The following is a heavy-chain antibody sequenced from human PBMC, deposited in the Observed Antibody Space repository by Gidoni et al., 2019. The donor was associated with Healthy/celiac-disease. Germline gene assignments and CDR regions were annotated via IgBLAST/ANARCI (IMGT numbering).Heavy chain of an antibody. CDR1: GGSISSGGYY. CDR3: ARDSSSPRGRWFDP. CDR2: IYYSVST. D-gene: IGHD2-15*01. Sequence: QVQLQESGPGLVKPSQTLSLTCTVSGGSISSGGYYWSWIRQHPGKGLEWIGSIYYSVSTYYNPSLKSRVTISVDTSKNQFSLKLSSVTAADTAVYYCARDSSSPRGRWFDPWGQGTLVTVSS. J-gene: IGHJ5*02. V-gene: IGHV4-31*03.